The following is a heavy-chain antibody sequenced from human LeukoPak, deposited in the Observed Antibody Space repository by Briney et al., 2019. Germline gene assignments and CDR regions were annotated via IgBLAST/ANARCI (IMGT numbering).Heavy chain of an antibody. Sequence: GSLRLSCAASGFTFSSYSMNWVRQAPGKGLEWIGYIYYSGSTYYNPSLKSRVTISVDTSKNQFSLKLSSVTAADTAVYYCAREQPSGSYLVDYWGQGTLVTVSS. D-gene: IGHD1-26*01. V-gene: IGHV4-59*12. CDR2: IYYSGST. CDR3: AREQPSGSYLVDY. CDR1: GFTFSSYS. J-gene: IGHJ4*02.